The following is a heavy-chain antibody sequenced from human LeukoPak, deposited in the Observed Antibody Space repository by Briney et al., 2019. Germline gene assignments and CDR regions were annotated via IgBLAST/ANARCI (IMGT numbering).Heavy chain of an antibody. V-gene: IGHV3-66*01. J-gene: IGHJ4*02. CDR2: IYSGGST. CDR1: GFTVSSNY. CDR3: ARGHNFGRLHPFDY. D-gene: IGHD3-9*01. Sequence: GGSLRLACAASGFTVSSNYMSWVRQAPGKGLEWVSVIYSGGSTYYADSVKGRFTISRDNSKNTLYLQMNSLRAEDTAVYYCARGHNFGRLHPFDYWGQGTLVTVSS.